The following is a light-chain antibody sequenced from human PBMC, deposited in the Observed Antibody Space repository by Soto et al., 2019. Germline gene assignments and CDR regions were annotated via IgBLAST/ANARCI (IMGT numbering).Light chain of an antibody. CDR2: DVS. J-gene: IGLJ2*01. CDR1: SSDVGGYNY. Sequence: QSALTQPASVSGSPGQSITISCTGTSSDVGGYNYVSWYQQHPGKAPKLMIYDVSNRPSGVSTRFSGYKSGNTASLTISGRQAADEADYYCCSYSSSSTRVVFGGGTKLTVL. V-gene: IGLV2-14*01. CDR3: CSYSSSSTRVV.